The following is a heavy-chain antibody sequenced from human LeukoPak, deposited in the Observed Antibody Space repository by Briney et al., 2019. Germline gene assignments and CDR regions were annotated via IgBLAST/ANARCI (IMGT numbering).Heavy chain of an antibody. CDR3: AGHGYSGYDHLT. D-gene: IGHD5-12*01. Sequence: PSETLPHTRSVSGGPISSDHWTWIPQPTGKGLELSGYLYYNQKPSYNPSLETRHTLRLDPSKKLFSLDLRSVTAADTAVYYCAGHGYSGYDHLTWGQGTLVTVSS. J-gene: IGHJ4*02. CDR2: LYYNQKP. V-gene: IGHV4-59*08. CDR1: GGPISSDH.